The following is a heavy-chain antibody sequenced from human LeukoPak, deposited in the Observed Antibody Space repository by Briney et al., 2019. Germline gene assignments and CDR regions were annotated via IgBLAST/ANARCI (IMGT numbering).Heavy chain of an antibody. D-gene: IGHD3-9*01. CDR3: ARGHSQAVGQESFSNDILTGYYGTTLDY. Sequence: ASVKVSCKASGYTFTSYAMNWVRQAPGQGLEWMGWINTNTGNPTYAQGFTGRFVFSLDTSVSTAYLQISSLKAEDTTVYYCARGHSQAVGQESFSNDILTGYYGTTLDYWGQGTLVTVSS. J-gene: IGHJ4*02. CDR2: INTNTGNP. CDR1: GYTFTSYA. V-gene: IGHV7-4-1*02.